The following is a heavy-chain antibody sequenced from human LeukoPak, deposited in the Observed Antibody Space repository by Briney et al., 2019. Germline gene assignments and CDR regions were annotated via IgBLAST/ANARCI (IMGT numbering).Heavy chain of an antibody. J-gene: IGHJ5*02. CDR1: GGSISSSSYY. CDR2: IYYSGST. D-gene: IGHD1-26*01. V-gene: IGHV4-39*01. Sequence: SETLSLTCTVSGGSISSSSYYWGWIRQPPGKGLEWIGSIYYSGSTYYNPPLKSRVTISVDTSKNQFSLKLSSVTAADTAVYYCARRRPSGGATDWFDPWGQGTLVTVSS. CDR3: ARRRPSGGATDWFDP.